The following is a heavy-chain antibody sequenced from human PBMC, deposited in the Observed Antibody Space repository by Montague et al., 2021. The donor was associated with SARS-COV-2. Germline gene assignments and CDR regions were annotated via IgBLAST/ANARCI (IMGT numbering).Heavy chain of an antibody. V-gene: IGHV4-34*01. CDR1: GGSFSGYY. CDR3: ARGRVDIVVVVAATPPYFDY. J-gene: IGHJ4*02. D-gene: IGHD2-15*01. CDR2: INHSGST. Sequence: SETLSLTCAVYGGSFSGYYWSWIRQPPGKGLEWIGEINHSGSTNYNPSLKSRVTISVDTSKNQFSLKLSSVTAADTAVYYCARGRVDIVVVVAATPPYFDYWGQGTLVTVSS.